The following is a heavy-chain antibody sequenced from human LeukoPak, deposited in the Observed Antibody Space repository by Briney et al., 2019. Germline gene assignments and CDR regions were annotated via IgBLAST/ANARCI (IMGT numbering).Heavy chain of an antibody. CDR1: GGSISSYY. Sequence: SETLSLTCTVSGGSISSYYWSWIRQPPGKGLEWIGYIYYSGSTNYNPSLKSRVTISVDTSKNQFSLKLGSVAAADTAVYYCARVPAVAGTLFDPWGQGTLVTVSS. CDR3: ARVPAVAGTLFDP. CDR2: IYYSGST. J-gene: IGHJ5*02. V-gene: IGHV4-59*01. D-gene: IGHD6-19*01.